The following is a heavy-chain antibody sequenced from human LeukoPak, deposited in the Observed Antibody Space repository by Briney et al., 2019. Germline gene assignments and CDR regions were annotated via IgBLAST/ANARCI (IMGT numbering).Heavy chain of an antibody. CDR3: AKDLPLWAYYFDY. D-gene: IGHD3-10*01. V-gene: IGHV3-21*04. CDR1: GFTFSSYS. J-gene: IGHJ4*02. Sequence: GGSLRLSCAASGFTFSSYSMNWVRQAPGKGLEWVSSISSSSSYIYYADSVKGRFTISRDNAKNTLYLQMNSLRAEDTAVYYCAKDLPLWAYYFDYWGQGTLVTVSS. CDR2: ISSSSSYI.